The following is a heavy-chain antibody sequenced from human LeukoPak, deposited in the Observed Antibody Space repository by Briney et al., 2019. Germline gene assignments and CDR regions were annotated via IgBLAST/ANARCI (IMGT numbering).Heavy chain of an antibody. V-gene: IGHV4-34*01. CDR1: GGSFSGYY. J-gene: IGHJ5*02. Sequence: SETLSLTCAVYGGSFSGYYWSWIRQPPGKGLEWIGEIDHSGSTNYSPSLKSRVTISVDTSKKQFSLKLSSVTAADTAVYYCARSYYDFWSGYPNWFDPWGQGTLVTVSS. CDR3: ARSYYDFWSGYPNWFDP. CDR2: IDHSGST. D-gene: IGHD3-3*01.